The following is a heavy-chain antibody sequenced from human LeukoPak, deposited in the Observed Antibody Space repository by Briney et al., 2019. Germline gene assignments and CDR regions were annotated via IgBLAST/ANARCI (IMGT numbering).Heavy chain of an antibody. J-gene: IGHJ4*02. V-gene: IGHV1-8*01. CDR1: GYTFTSHD. CDR2: MSPDSGDT. D-gene: IGHD7-27*01. CDR3: VRTPPNWGFDY. Sequence: ASVKVSCKASGYTFTSHDINWVRQATGQGLEWMGWMSPDSGDTGYAQKFQGRVTMTSDSSISTAYMELSSLRSEDTAIYYCVRTPPNWGFDYWGQGTLVTVSS.